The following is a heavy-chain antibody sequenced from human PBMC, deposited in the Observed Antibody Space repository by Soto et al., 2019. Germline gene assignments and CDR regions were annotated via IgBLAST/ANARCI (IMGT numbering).Heavy chain of an antibody. D-gene: IGHD2-15*01. Sequence: QVQLVESGGGVVQPGRSLRLSCAASGFTFSSYGMHWVRQAPGKGLEWVAVISYDGSNKYYADSVKDRFTISRDNSNNSLYLQTNSLREEDTAVYYCSTERYIVVVVAPRDYWRQGTVVTVSS. J-gene: IGHJ4*02. V-gene: IGHV3-30*03. CDR2: ISYDGSNK. CDR3: STERYIVVVVAPRDY. CDR1: GFTFSSYG.